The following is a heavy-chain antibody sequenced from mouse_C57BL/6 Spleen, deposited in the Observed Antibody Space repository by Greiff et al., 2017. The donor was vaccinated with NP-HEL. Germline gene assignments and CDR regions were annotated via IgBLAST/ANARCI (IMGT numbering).Heavy chain of an antibody. CDR1: GFTFTDYY. CDR2: IRNKANGYTT. V-gene: IGHV7-3*01. J-gene: IGHJ1*03. Sequence: EVMLVESGGGLVQPGGSLSLSCAASGFTFTDYYMSWVRQPPGKALEWLGFIRNKANGYTTEYSASVKGRFTISRDNSQSILYLQMNALRAEDSATYYCARDIGGRRYFDVWGTGTTVTVSS. CDR3: ARDIGGRRYFDV. D-gene: IGHD3-3*01.